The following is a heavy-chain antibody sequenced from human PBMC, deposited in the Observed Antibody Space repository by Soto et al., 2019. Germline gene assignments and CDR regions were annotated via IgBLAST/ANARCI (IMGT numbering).Heavy chain of an antibody. J-gene: IGHJ4*02. V-gene: IGHV3-30*18. D-gene: IGHD3-3*01. CDR2: ISYDGSNK. CDR1: GFTFSSYG. Sequence: PGGSXRLSCAASGFTFSSYGMHWVRQAPGKGLEWVAVISYDGSNKYYADSVKGRFTISRDNSKNTLYLQMNSLRAEDTAVYYCAKVASLRFLEWLFSPLDYWGQGTLVTVSS. CDR3: AKVASLRFLEWLFSPLDY.